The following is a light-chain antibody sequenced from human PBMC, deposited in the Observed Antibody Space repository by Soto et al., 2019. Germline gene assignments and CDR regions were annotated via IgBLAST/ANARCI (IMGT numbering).Light chain of an antibody. CDR3: QQYNSFSPYT. J-gene: IGKJ2*01. CDR2: KAS. Sequence: DIQMTQSPSTLSASVGDRVTITCRASQNINNWLAWYQQKPGKAPKLLIYKASSLESGVPSRFSGSGSGTEFTLTISSLQPDDLATYYCQQYNSFSPYTFGQGTKLDI. CDR1: QNINNW. V-gene: IGKV1-5*03.